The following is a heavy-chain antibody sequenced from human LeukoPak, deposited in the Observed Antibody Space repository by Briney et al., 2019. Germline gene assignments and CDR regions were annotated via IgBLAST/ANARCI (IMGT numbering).Heavy chain of an antibody. Sequence: GGSLRLSCVASGFPFSDYYMSWIRQAPGKGLEWVSYISSSGSTIYYADSVKGRFTISRDNAKNSLYLQMNSLRAEDTAVYYCARDVVGATLGFDYWGQGTLVTVSS. V-gene: IGHV3-11*01. CDR2: ISSSGSTI. CDR1: GFPFSDYY. D-gene: IGHD1-26*01. J-gene: IGHJ4*02. CDR3: ARDVVGATLGFDY.